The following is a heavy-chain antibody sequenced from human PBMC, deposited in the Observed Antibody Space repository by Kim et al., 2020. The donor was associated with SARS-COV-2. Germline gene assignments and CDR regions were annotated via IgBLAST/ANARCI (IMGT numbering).Heavy chain of an antibody. V-gene: IGHV1-46*01. D-gene: IGHD3-16*02. J-gene: IGHJ4*02. Sequence: AQKFQGRVTMTRDTSTSTVYMALSSLRSEDTAVYYCARGQEFGGVIVADYWGQGTLVTVSS. CDR3: ARGQEFGGVIVADY.